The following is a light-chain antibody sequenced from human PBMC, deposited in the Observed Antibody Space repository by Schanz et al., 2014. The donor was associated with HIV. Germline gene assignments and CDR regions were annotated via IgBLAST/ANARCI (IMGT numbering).Light chain of an antibody. Sequence: QSALTQPASVSGSPGQSVAISCTGASSDIGVSWYQQHPGKAPKLMIYEVSERPSGVPDRFSGSKSGNTASLTVSGLQADDEADYYCSSYGGGDTLLFGGGTKLTVL. CDR1: SSDIG. V-gene: IGLV2-8*01. J-gene: IGLJ3*02. CDR3: SSYGGGDTLL. CDR2: EVS.